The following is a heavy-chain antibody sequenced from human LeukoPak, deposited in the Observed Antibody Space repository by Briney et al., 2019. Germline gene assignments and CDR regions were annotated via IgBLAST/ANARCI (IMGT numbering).Heavy chain of an antibody. Sequence: SETLSLTCTVSGGSISSYYWSWIRLPPGKGLEWIGYIYYSGSTNYNPSLKSRVTISVDTSKNQFSLKLSSVTAADTAVYYCARLRGYSYGFYYFDYWGQGTLVTVSS. D-gene: IGHD5-18*01. J-gene: IGHJ4*02. CDR2: IYYSGST. CDR1: GGSISSYY. CDR3: ARLRGYSYGFYYFDY. V-gene: IGHV4-59*01.